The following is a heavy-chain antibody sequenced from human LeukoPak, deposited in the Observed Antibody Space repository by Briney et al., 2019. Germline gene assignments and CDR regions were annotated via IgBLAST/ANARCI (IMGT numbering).Heavy chain of an antibody. Sequence: GGSLRLSCADSGFTFSSHWMHWVRQAPGKGLVWVSRIKYDASSTSYADSVKGRFTISRDNAKNTLYLQMNSLKAEDTAVYYCARGATYAYYQDYWGQGTLVTVSS. V-gene: IGHV3-74*01. D-gene: IGHD1-26*01. CDR3: ARGATYAYYQDY. CDR2: IKYDASST. J-gene: IGHJ4*02. CDR1: GFTFSSHW.